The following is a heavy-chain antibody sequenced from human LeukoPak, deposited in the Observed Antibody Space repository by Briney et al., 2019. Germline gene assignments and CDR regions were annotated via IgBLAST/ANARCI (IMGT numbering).Heavy chain of an antibody. J-gene: IGHJ3*02. CDR3: ARVSMIVVVLDAFDI. CDR2: ISGSGGST. V-gene: IGHV3-23*01. D-gene: IGHD3-22*01. Sequence: GGSLRLSCAASGFTFSSYAMSWVRQAPGKGLEWVSAISGSGGSTYYADSVKGRFTISRDNSKNTLYLQMNSLRAEDTAVYYCARVSMIVVVLDAFDIWGQGTMVTVSS. CDR1: GFTFSSYA.